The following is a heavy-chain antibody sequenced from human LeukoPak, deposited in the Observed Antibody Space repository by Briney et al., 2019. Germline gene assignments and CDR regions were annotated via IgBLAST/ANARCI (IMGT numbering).Heavy chain of an antibody. V-gene: IGHV4-30-2*01. CDR3: ATEYGYGSGSAGSWFDP. CDR2: IYHSGST. CDR1: GGSISSGGYS. J-gene: IGHJ5*02. Sequence: SQTLSLTCAVSGGSISSGGYSWSWIRQPPGKGLEWIGYIYHSGSTYYNPSLKSRVTISVDRSKNQFSLKLSSVTAADTAVYYCATEYGYGSGSAGSWFDPWGQGTLVTVSS. D-gene: IGHD3-10*01.